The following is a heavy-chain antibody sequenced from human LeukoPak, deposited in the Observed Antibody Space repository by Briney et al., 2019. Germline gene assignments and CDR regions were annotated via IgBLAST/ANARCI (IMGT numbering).Heavy chain of an antibody. V-gene: IGHV3-48*03. D-gene: IGHD6-19*01. Sequence: GGSLRLSSAPPRLTVRSYEMNWVPEAPGGGLERASYIFSRGSTIHYPKSVKGRFTISRDTAKNVLCLQMNSLRAQNTAVRDCARDKTGYNNGWSYFYYWGQGTLVTVSS. CDR2: IFSRGSTI. J-gene: IGHJ4*02. CDR3: ARDKTGYNNGWSYFYY. CDR1: RLTVRSYE.